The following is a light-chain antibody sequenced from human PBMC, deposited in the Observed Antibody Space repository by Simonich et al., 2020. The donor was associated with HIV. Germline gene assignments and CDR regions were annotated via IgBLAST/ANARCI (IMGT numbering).Light chain of an antibody. Sequence: DIVMTQSPLSLPVTPGEPASISCRSSQSLLSSNGYNYLDWYLQKPGQSPQLLIDLGSNRASGVPDRFSGSGSGTEYTLRISRVEAEDVGVYYCMQTLQTRTFGPGTKVDIK. V-gene: IGKV2-28*01. J-gene: IGKJ3*01. CDR1: QSLLSSNGYNY. CDR3: MQTLQTRT. CDR2: LGS.